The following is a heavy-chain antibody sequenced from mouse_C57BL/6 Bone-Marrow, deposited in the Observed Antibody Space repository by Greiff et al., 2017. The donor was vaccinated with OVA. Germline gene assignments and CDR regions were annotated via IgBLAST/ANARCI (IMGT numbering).Heavy chain of an antibody. CDR2: ISDGGSYT. V-gene: IGHV5-4*01. J-gene: IGHJ3*01. D-gene: IGHD4-1*01. Sequence: EVQRVESGGGLVKPGGSLKLSCAASGFTFSSYAMSWVRQTPEKRLEWVATISDGGSYTYYPDNVKGRFTISRDNAKNNLYLQMSHLKSEDTAMYYCARGNWAWFAYWGQGTLVTVSS. CDR3: ARGNWAWFAY. CDR1: GFTFSSYA.